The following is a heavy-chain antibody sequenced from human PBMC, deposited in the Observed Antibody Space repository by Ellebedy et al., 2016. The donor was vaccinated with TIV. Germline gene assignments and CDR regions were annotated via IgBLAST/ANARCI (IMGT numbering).Heavy chain of an antibody. CDR2: INPNSGGT. CDR1: GYTFTGYY. J-gene: IGHJ6*02. Sequence: AASVKVSCKASGYTFTGYYMHWVRQAPGQGLEWMGWINPNSGGTNYAQKFQGRVTMTRDTSISTAYMELSRLRSDDTAVYYCARAFIVVVGRGMDVWGQGTTVTVSS. D-gene: IGHD2-2*01. CDR3: ARAFIVVVGRGMDV. V-gene: IGHV1-2*02.